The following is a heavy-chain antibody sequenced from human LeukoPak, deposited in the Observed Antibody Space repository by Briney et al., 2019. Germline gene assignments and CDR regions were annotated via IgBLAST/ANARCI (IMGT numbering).Heavy chain of an antibody. J-gene: IGHJ6*03. CDR1: GYSISNGYY. CDR2: LYHSDSA. Sequence: SETLSLTCAVSGYSISNGYYWVWIRQPPGRGLEWIGSLYHSDSAYYNTSLRSRVSMSVDTSKNQFSLTLSFVTAADTAVSYCARQHDSYYYYYIDVWGSGTTVTVSS. CDR3: ARQHDSYYYYYIDV. V-gene: IGHV4-38-2*01.